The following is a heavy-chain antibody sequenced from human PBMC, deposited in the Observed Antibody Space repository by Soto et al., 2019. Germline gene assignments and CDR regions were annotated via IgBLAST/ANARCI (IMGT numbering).Heavy chain of an antibody. J-gene: IGHJ6*03. D-gene: IGHD2-21*02. V-gene: IGHV4-59*01. Sequence: ETLSLTCTVSGGSISSYYWSWIRQPPGKGLEWIGYIYYSGSTNYNPSLKSRVTISVDTSKNQFSLKLSSVTAADTAVYYCARVAGSVETYYYYYMDVWGKGTTVTVSS. CDR1: GGSISSYY. CDR3: ARVAGSVETYYYYYMDV. CDR2: IYYSGST.